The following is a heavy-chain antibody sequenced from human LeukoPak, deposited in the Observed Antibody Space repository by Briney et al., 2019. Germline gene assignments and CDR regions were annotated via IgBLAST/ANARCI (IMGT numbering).Heavy chain of an antibody. J-gene: IGHJ4*02. CDR1: GFTFSTYA. D-gene: IGHD5-18*01. Sequence: GGSLRLSCAASGFTFSTYAIHWVRQAPGKGLEWVSGITESGDTTYYADSVKGRFTVSRDNAKNSLYLQMNSLRVEDTAVYYCAGLDTAMITSSDYWGQGTLVTVSS. V-gene: IGHV3-23*01. CDR3: AGLDTAMITSSDY. CDR2: ITESGDTT.